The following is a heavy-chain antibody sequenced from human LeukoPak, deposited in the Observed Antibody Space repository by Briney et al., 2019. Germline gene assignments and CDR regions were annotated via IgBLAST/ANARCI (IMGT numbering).Heavy chain of an antibody. Sequence: GGSLRLSCAASGFTFSNAWMSWVRQAPGKALEWLGRIKSKSDGGTTDYTAPVKGRFTISRDDSKNTLYLQMNSLKTEDTAVYYCTTEEVYYYNSSGSTYYFDYWGQGTLVTVSS. CDR1: GFTFSNAW. V-gene: IGHV3-15*01. D-gene: IGHD3-22*01. CDR2: IKSKSDGGTT. J-gene: IGHJ4*02. CDR3: TTEEVYYYNSSGSTYYFDY.